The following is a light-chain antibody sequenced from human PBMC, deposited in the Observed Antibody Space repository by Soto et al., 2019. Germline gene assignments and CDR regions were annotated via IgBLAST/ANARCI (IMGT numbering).Light chain of an antibody. J-gene: IGKJ5*01. V-gene: IGKV3-11*01. CDR1: QRIKY. Sequence: EIALTQSPATLSLSPGERATLSCRASQRIKYLAWYQHRPGQPPRLLIDDVSSSATGIPPRFSGSGSGTDFTLTISSLEPEDFAVYYCQSRETFGQGTRLEIK. CDR3: QSRET. CDR2: DVS.